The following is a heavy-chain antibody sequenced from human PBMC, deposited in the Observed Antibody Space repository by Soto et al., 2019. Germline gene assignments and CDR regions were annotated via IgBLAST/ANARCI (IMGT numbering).Heavy chain of an antibody. Sequence: PGGSLRLSCAASGFTFSSYAMSWVRQAPGKGLEWVSAISGSGGSTYYADSVKGRFTISRDNSKNTLYLQMNSLRAEDTAVYYCAKEKIDFWSGQTYYYYYMEVRGKGTTVTVPS. V-gene: IGHV3-23*01. CDR1: GFTFSSYA. D-gene: IGHD3-3*01. CDR3: AKEKIDFWSGQTYYYYYMEV. CDR2: ISGSGGST. J-gene: IGHJ6*03.